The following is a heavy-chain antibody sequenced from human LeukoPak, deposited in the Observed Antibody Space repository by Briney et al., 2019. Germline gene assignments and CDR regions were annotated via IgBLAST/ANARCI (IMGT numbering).Heavy chain of an antibody. CDR1: GFTFSSCA. CDR3: AREGVLLNEDAPYYFDY. V-gene: IGHV3-30-3*01. D-gene: IGHD3-10*01. CDR2: ISDDGSNE. Sequence: GGSLRLSCAASGFTFSSCAMHWVRQAPGKGLEWVAVISDDGSNEYYADFVKGRFTIARDNSKNTLYLQMNSLRAEDTAVYYCAREGVLLNEDAPYYFDYWGQGTLVTVSS. J-gene: IGHJ4*02.